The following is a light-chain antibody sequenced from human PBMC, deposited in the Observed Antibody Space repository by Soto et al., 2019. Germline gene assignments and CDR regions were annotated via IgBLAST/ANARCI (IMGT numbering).Light chain of an antibody. CDR1: SSDVGSYNR. V-gene: IGLV2-18*02. CDR3: SSYTSSSTYV. J-gene: IGLJ1*01. CDR2: EVS. Sequence: LTQPPSVSGSPGQSVTISCTGTSSDVGSYNRVSWYQQPPGTAPKLMIYEVSNRPSGVPDRFSGSKSGDTASLTISGLQAEDEADYYCSSYTSSSTYVFGTGTKVTVL.